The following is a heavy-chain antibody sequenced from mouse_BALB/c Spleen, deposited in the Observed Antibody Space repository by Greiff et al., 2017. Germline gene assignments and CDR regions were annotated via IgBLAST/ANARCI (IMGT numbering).Heavy chain of an antibody. CDR1: GFTFSSYA. CDR2: ISSGGSYT. J-gene: IGHJ4*01. V-gene: IGHV5-9-4*01. Sequence: EVQGVESGGGLVKPGGSLKLSCAASGFTFSSYAMSWVRQSPEKRLEWVAEISSGGSYTYYPDTVTGRYTISRDNAKNTLYLEMSSLRSEDTAMYYCARDYYGSSYEAMDYWGQGTSVTVSS. CDR3: ARDYYGSSYEAMDY. D-gene: IGHD1-1*01.